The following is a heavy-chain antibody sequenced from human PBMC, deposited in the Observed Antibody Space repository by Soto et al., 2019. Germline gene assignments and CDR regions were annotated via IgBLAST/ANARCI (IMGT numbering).Heavy chain of an antibody. CDR3: ARGITMVRGQNWIDS. Sequence: ASVKVSCKASGGTFSSYTISWVRQAPGQGLEWMGRIIPILGIANYAQKFQGRVTITADKSTSTAYMELSSLRSEDTAVYYCARGITMVRGQNWIDSWGQGIRVTVAS. V-gene: IGHV1-69*02. CDR1: GGTFSSYT. CDR2: IIPILGIA. D-gene: IGHD3-10*01. J-gene: IGHJ5*01.